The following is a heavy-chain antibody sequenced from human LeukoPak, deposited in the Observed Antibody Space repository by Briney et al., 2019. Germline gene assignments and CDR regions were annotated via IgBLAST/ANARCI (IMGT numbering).Heavy chain of an antibody. J-gene: IGHJ4*02. V-gene: IGHV4-39*07. D-gene: IGHD3-3*01. Sequence: SETLSLTCTVSGGSISSSSYYWGWIRQPPGKGLEWIGSIYYSGSTNYNPSLKSRVTISVDTSKNQFSLKLSSVTAADTAVYYCARSYDFWSGTADYWGQGTLVTVSS. CDR1: GGSISSSSYY. CDR3: ARSYDFWSGTADY. CDR2: IYYSGST.